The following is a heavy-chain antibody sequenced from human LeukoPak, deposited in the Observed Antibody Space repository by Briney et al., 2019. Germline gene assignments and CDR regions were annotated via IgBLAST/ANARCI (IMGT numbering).Heavy chain of an antibody. V-gene: IGHV3-23*01. Sequence: GGSLRLSCAVSGFTFSSYAMSWVRQAPGKGLEWVSAISGSGGSTYYADSVKGRFTISRDNSKNTLYLQMNSLRAEDTAVYYCARERGRWDTAMEYYYYYGMDVWGQGTTVTVSS. CDR1: GFTFSSYA. J-gene: IGHJ6*02. CDR2: ISGSGGST. D-gene: IGHD5-18*01. CDR3: ARERGRWDTAMEYYYYYGMDV.